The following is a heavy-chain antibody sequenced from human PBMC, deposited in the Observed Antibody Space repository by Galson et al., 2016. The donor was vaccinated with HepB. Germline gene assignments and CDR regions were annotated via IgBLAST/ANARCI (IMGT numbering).Heavy chain of an antibody. CDR1: GFTFSGSA. CDR2: IWFDGSSK. J-gene: IGHJ4*02. D-gene: IGHD3-10*01. Sequence: SLRLSCAASGFTFSGSAMHWVRQAPGKGLEWVAVIWFDGSSKNYVDSVRGRFTISRDNSKNTLYLQMNSLRAEDTAVYYCASSVRGSGSPPGGYWGQGTLVTVSS. V-gene: IGHV3-33*08. CDR3: ASSVRGSGSPPGGY.